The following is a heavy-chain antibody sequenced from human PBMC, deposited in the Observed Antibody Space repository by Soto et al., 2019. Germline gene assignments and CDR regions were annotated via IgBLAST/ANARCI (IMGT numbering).Heavy chain of an antibody. CDR2: IIPIFGTA. J-gene: IGHJ3*02. D-gene: IGHD3-22*01. CDR1: GGTFSSYA. V-gene: IGHV1-69*13. Sequence: ASVKVSCKASGGTFSSYAISWVRQAPGQGLEWMGGIIPIFGTANYAQKFQGRVTITADESTSTAYMELSSLRSEDTAVYYCARYSLWSSGYYPKDAFDIWGQGTMVTVSS. CDR3: ARYSLWSSGYYPKDAFDI.